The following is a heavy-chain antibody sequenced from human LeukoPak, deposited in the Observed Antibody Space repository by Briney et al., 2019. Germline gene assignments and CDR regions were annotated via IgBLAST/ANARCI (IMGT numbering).Heavy chain of an antibody. D-gene: IGHD2-15*01. CDR3: AGEPRGYCSGGSCWYY. J-gene: IGHJ4*02. CDR2: IDPSGSYT. Sequence: GESLKISCEGSGYSFTSYWITWVRQMPGKGLEWMGRIDPSGSYTNYSPSFQGHVTISADKSISTAYLQWSSLKASDSAIYYCAGEPRGYCSGGSCWYYWGQGTLVTVSS. CDR1: GYSFTSYW. V-gene: IGHV5-10-1*01.